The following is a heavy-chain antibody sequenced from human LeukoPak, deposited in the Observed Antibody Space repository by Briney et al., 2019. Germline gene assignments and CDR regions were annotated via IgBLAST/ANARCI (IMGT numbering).Heavy chain of an antibody. D-gene: IGHD6-13*01. V-gene: IGHV3-21*01. Sequence: PGGSLRLSCAASGFTLSIYSMNWVRQAPGKGLEWVSSISGSSTYLYYADSVKGRFTISRDSAKNSLYLQMNSLRAEDTAVYYCAGYNWFDPWGPGTLVTVSS. CDR2: ISGSSTYL. CDR1: GFTLSIYS. CDR3: AGYNWFDP. J-gene: IGHJ5*02.